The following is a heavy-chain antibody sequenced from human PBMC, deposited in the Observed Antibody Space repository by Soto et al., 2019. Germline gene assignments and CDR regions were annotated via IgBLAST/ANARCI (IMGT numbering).Heavy chain of an antibody. D-gene: IGHD2-15*01. J-gene: IGHJ5*02. Sequence: ASVKVSCKASGYTLTSYDINWVRQAPGQGLEWMGWMKPNSDDAGYVQKFQGRVSMTRNTSISTAYMELSSLRSEDTAVYYCAREYCSGGSCYGSGWFDPWGQGTLVTVSS. CDR1: GYTLTSYD. CDR3: AREYCSGGSCYGSGWFDP. V-gene: IGHV1-8*01. CDR2: MKPNSDDA.